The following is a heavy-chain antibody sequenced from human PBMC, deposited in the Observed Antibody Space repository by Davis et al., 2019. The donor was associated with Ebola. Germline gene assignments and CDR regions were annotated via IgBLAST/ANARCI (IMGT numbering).Heavy chain of an antibody. J-gene: IGHJ5*02. V-gene: IGHV1-18*01. Sequence: AASVKVSCKASGYTFTNYGISWVRQAPGQGLEWMGWISAYNGNTNYAQKLQGRVTMTTDTSTSTAYMELRSLRSDDTAVYYCARSIAVAGTGWFDPWGQGTLVTVSS. CDR3: ARSIAVAGTGWFDP. CDR1: GYTFTNYG. D-gene: IGHD6-19*01. CDR2: ISAYNGNT.